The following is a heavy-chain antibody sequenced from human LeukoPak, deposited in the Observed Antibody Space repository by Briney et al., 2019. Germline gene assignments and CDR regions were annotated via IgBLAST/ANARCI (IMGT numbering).Heavy chain of an antibody. Sequence: SETLSLTCTVSGGSISSYYWSWIRQPPGKGLEWIGYIYYSGSTNYNPSLKSRVTISADKSISTAYLQWSSLKASDTAMYYCARHSMYYDSSGYEPFDYWGQGTLVTVSS. CDR3: ARHSMYYDSSGYEPFDY. V-gene: IGHV4-59*08. CDR2: IYYSGST. J-gene: IGHJ4*02. CDR1: GGSISSYY. D-gene: IGHD3-22*01.